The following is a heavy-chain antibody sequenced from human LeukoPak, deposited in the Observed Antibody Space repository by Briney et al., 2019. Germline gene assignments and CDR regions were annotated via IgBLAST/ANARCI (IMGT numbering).Heavy chain of an antibody. Sequence: PGGSLRLSCAASGFTFSSYGMHWVRQAPGKGLEWVAFIRYDGSNKYYADSVKGRFTISRDNSKNTLYLQMNSLRAEDTAVCYCAKGLLELSDYWGRGTLVTVSS. J-gene: IGHJ4*02. D-gene: IGHD1-7*01. CDR1: GFTFSSYG. CDR2: IRYDGSNK. CDR3: AKGLLELSDY. V-gene: IGHV3-30*02.